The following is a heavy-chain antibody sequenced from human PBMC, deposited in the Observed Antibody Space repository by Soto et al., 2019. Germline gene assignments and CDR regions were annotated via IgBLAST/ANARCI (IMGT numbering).Heavy chain of an antibody. CDR1: GFTFSSYW. CDR2: INQDGSEK. CDR3: SRSLDY. Sequence: GGSLRLSCAASGFTFSSYWMDWVRQAPGKGLEWVANINQDGSEKHYVDSVKGRFTISRDNAKNSLYLQMISLTAENSALYFCSRSLDYWGQGTLVTVSS. J-gene: IGHJ4*02. V-gene: IGHV3-7*01.